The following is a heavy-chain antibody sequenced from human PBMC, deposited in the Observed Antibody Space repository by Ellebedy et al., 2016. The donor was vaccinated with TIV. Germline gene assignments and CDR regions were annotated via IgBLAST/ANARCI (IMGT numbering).Heavy chain of an antibody. D-gene: IGHD6-19*01. J-gene: IGHJ4*02. V-gene: IGHV1-69*06. CDR1: EGTFRSYA. Sequence: AASVKVSCKSSEGTFRSYAITWVRQAPGQGLEWMGGIIPSLGLGTVKIVQKFQDRVTISADISTSTTYMDLIRLTSDDTAVYYCATFVAGAGQFDHWGQGTLVTVSS. CDR2: IIPSLGLGTV. CDR3: ATFVAGAGQFDH.